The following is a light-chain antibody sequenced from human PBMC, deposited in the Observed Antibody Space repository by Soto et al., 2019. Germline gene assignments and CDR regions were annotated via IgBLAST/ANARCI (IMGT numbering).Light chain of an antibody. J-gene: IGKJ1*01. CDR1: QSVSSNS. V-gene: IGKV3-20*01. CDR2: GAS. CDR3: QQCGGSPPSLT. Sequence: ESVLTQSPGTLSLSPGERATLSCRASQSVSSNSLAWYQQKPGQAPRLLIYGASSRATGTPDRFSSSGSGTDFTLTISRLEPEDFAVYYCQQCGGSPPSLTFGQGTKVEI.